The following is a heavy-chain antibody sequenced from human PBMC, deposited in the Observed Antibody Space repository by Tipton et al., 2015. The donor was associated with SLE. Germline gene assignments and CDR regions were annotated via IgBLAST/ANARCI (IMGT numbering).Heavy chain of an antibody. J-gene: IGHJ4*02. CDR3: ARENDYGDYLPDH. CDR2: IYPGGAT. D-gene: IGHD4-17*01. Sequence: QLVQSGGGLVQPGGSLRLSCEASGFIVSGNYMSWVRQPPGKGLEWVGYIYPGGATYYNPSLRRRVNMSLDRSKNQFSLRMNSLTTADTALYYCARENDYGDYLPDHWGQGILVTVSS. CDR1: GFIVSGNY. V-gene: IGHV3-53*01.